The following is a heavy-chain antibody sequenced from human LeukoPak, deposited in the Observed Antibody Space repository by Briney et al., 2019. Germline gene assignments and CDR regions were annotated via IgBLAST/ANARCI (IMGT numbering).Heavy chain of an antibody. CDR1: GFTFSTYG. J-gene: IGHJ3*02. CDR3: AKDLRLWLQTDDAFDI. V-gene: IGHV3-30*18. CDR2: ISYDGSNK. D-gene: IGHD5-18*01. Sequence: RPGRSLRLSCAASGFTFSTYGMPWVRQAPGKGLEWVALISYDGSNKYYADSVKGRFTISRDNSKNTLYLQMNSLRAEDTAVYYCAKDLRLWLQTDDAFDIWGQGTMVTVSS.